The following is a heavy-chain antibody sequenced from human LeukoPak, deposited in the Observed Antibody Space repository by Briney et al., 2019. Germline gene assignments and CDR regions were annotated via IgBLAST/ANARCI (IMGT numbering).Heavy chain of an antibody. V-gene: IGHV3-33*01. Sequence: XXWVRQAXXXXLEWLAFICYDASNQYYPPSLTGRFTISRDNSNNTLYLQMNSLRAEDTAVYSCATSNWFDPWGQGTLVTVSS. J-gene: IGHJ5*02. CDR2: ICYDASNQ. CDR3: ATSNWFDP.